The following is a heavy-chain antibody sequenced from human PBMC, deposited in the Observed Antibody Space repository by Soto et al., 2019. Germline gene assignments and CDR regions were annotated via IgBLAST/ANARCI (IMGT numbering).Heavy chain of an antibody. V-gene: IGHV1-69*01. Sequence: QVQLVQSGAEVKKPGSSVKVSCKASGGTFSSYAISWVRQAPGQGHEWMGGIIPIFGTANYAQKFQGRVTITADESTSTAYMELSSLRSEDTAVYYCARGHTRQYYYYYYGMDVWGQGTTVTVSS. D-gene: IGHD1-1*01. J-gene: IGHJ6*02. CDR1: GGTFSSYA. CDR3: ARGHTRQYYYYYYGMDV. CDR2: IIPIFGTA.